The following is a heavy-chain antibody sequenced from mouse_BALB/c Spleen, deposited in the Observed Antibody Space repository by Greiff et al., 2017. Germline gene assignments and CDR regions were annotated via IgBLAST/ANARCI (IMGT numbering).Heavy chain of an antibody. CDR3: ARGAATGYFDY. CDR2: INPSTGYT. Sequence: LQESGAELAKPGASVKMSCKASGYTFTSYWMHWVKQRPGQGLEWIGYINPSTGYTEYNQKFKDKATLTADKSSSTAYMQLSSLTSEDSAVYYCARGAATGYFDYWGQGTTLTVSS. CDR1: GYTFTSYW. J-gene: IGHJ2*01. D-gene: IGHD1-2*01. V-gene: IGHV1-7*01.